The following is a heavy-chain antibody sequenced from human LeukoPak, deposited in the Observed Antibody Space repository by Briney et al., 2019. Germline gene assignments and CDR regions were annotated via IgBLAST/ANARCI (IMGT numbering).Heavy chain of an antibody. CDR1: AGSVSNGNYY. D-gene: IGHD3-10*01. CDR2: IYYTGTT. J-gene: IGHJ4*02. V-gene: IGHV4-61*01. CDR3: ARSQNYYGSGAY. Sequence: SETLSLTCTVSAGSVSNGNYYWSWLRQPPGKALEWIGYIYYTGTTYYIPSLEGRVTISVDTSKNQFSVKLNSVTAADTAVYYCARSQNYYGSGAYWSPGTLVTVSS.